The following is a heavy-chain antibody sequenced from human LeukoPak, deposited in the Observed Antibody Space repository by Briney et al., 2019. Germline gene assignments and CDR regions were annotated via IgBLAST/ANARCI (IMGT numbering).Heavy chain of an antibody. J-gene: IGHJ3*02. Sequence: SETLSLTCTVSGGSISSSNWWSWVRQPPGKGLEWIGEIYHSGSTNYNPSLKSRVTISVDTSKNQFSLKLSSVTAADTAVYYCARPGLNDAFDIWGQGTMVTVSS. CDR3: ARPGLNDAFDI. CDR2: IYHSGST. V-gene: IGHV4-4*02. CDR1: GGSISSSNW.